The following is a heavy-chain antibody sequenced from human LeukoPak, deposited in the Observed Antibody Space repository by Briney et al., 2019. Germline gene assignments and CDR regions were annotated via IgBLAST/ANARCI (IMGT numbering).Heavy chain of an antibody. V-gene: IGHV3-30*04. Sequence: GGSLRLSCAASGFTFSSYAIHWVRQAPGKGLEWVAVISYDGSNKYYADSVKGRFTISRDNSKNTLYLQMNSLRAEDTAVYYCARRGSSGWYRWYFDYWGQGTLVTVSS. D-gene: IGHD6-19*01. CDR3: ARRGSSGWYRWYFDY. CDR2: ISYDGSNK. CDR1: GFTFSSYA. J-gene: IGHJ4*02.